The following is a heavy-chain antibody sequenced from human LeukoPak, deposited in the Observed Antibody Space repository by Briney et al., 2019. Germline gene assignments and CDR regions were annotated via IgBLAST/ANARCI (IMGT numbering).Heavy chain of an antibody. CDR2: ISWNSGSI. CDR1: GFTFDDYA. CDR3: AKGEHYYDSSGYWNYFDY. D-gene: IGHD3-22*01. Sequence: GGSLRLSCAASGFTFDDYAMHWVRQAPGKGLEWVSGISWNSGSIGYADSVKGRFTISRDNAKNSVYLQMNSLRAEDMALYYCAKGEHYYDSSGYWNYFDYWGQGTLVTVSS. V-gene: IGHV3-9*03. J-gene: IGHJ4*02.